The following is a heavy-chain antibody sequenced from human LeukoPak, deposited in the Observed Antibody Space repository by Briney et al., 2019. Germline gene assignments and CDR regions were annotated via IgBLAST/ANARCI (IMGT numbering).Heavy chain of an antibody. V-gene: IGHV4-61*02. D-gene: IGHD3-22*01. CDR1: GGSISSGSYY. Sequence: SETLSLTCTVSGGSISSGSYYWSWIRQPAGKGLEWIGRIYTSGSTNYNPSLKSRVTISVDTSKNQFSLKLSSVTAADTAVYYCAVSGYPSDYWGQGTLVTVSS. CDR3: AVSGYPSDY. CDR2: IYTSGST. J-gene: IGHJ4*02.